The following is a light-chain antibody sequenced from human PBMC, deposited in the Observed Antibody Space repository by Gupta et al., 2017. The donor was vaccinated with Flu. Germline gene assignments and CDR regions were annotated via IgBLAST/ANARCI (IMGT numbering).Light chain of an antibody. CDR2: DVS. Sequence: QSALTQPRSVSGSPGQSVTISCTGTSSDVGGYNYVSWYQQPPGKAPKGRSYDVSKRPSGVPDRVSGSKSENTESPTISGLQAEDEADDYCCSYAGTYSQVFGPGTKLTVL. CDR1: SSDVGGYNY. J-gene: IGLJ1*01. V-gene: IGLV2-11*01. CDR3: CSYAGTYSQV.